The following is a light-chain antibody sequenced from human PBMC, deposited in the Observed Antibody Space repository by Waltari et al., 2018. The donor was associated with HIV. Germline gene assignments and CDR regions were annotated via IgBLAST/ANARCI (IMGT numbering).Light chain of an antibody. CDR3: CTYAAKYVL. V-gene: IGLV2-11*01. CDR1: GSDVGNFNF. J-gene: IGLJ2*01. CDR2: DVT. Sequence: QSALTQPRSVSGSPGQSVTISCTRTGSDVGNFNFVSWYQHLPAKAPKLLIYDVTKRPSGVPDRFSGSKSGDTASLTISVLQAEDEADYYCCTYAAKYVLFGGGTNLTVL.